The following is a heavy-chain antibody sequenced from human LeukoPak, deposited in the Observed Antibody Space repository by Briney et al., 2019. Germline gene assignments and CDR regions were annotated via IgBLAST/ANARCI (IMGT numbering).Heavy chain of an antibody. Sequence: SETLSLTCTVSGGSISTYYWSWIRQPPGKGLEWIGYIYYSGSTNYNPSLKSRVTISVDTSKNQFSLKLNSVTAADTAVYYCARVPFYSSSWYSPGGLALQVYFDYWGQGTLVTVSS. CDR1: GGSISTYY. J-gene: IGHJ4*02. D-gene: IGHD6-13*01. CDR2: IYYSGST. V-gene: IGHV4-59*12. CDR3: ARVPFYSSSWYSPGGLALQVYFDY.